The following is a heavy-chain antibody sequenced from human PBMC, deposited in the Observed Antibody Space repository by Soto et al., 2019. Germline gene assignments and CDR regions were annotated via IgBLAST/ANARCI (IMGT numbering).Heavy chain of an antibody. V-gene: IGHV4-4*02. D-gene: IGHD3-22*01. CDR1: GGSISSSNW. Sequence: SEPLSLTCAVSGGSISSSNWWSWVRQPPGKGLEWIGEIYHSGSTNYNPSLKSRFTISVDKSKNKFSLKLSSVTAADTAVYYCARGAMYYYDRSGYNTNFYYYAMDVWGEGSTVTVFS. CDR2: IYHSGST. J-gene: IGHJ6*02. CDR3: ARGAMYYYDRSGYNTNFYYYAMDV.